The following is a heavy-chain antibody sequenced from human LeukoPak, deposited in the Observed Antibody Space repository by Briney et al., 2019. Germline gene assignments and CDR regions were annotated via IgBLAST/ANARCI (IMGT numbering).Heavy chain of an antibody. J-gene: IGHJ6*03. Sequence: GGSLRLSCAASGFTFSSYSMNWVRQAPGKGLEGVSSISSSSSYIYYADSVKGRFTISRDNAKNTLYLQMNSLRAEDTAVYYCAHSRYYYYMDVWGKGTTVTVSS. V-gene: IGHV3-21*04. CDR3: AHSRYYYYMDV. CDR1: GFTFSSYS. CDR2: ISSSSSYI.